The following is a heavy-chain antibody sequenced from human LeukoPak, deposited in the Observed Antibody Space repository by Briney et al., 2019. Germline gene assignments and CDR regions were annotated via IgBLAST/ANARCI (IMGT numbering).Heavy chain of an antibody. CDR1: GFTLRSYT. J-gene: IGHJ4*02. CDR2: IGISSNKI. D-gene: IGHD6-19*01. CDR3: AKTYDSSGWTMSLGD. V-gene: IGHV3-21*04. Sequence: GGSLRLSCAASGFTLRSYTMNWVRQAPGKGLEWVSSIGISSNKIYYADSVKGRFIISRDNAKNSVYLQMNSLRAEDTAVYYCAKTYDSSGWTMSLGDWGQGTLVTVSS.